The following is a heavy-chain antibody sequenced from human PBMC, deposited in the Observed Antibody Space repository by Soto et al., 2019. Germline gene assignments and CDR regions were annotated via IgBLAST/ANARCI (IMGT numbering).Heavy chain of an antibody. CDR2: SDPRGEST. D-gene: IGHD3-10*01. CDR1: GFTFSSYF. J-gene: IGHJ4*02. CDR3: PGSQYFDY. V-gene: IGHV1-46*01. Sequence: ASVQVSCKATGFTFSSYFIHWMRQAPGQGLEWMGLSDPRGESTTYAPNFQGRVTLTSDTSTSTVYMELTSLRSEDTAVNSGPGSQYFDYWGQGTLVTVPS.